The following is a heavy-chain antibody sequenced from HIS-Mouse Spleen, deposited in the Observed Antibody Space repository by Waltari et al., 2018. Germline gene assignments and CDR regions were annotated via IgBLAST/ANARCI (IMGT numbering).Heavy chain of an antibody. J-gene: IGHJ4*02. CDR3: AKGGLMVYAIGDY. CDR1: GFTFSSYG. CDR2: IWYDGSNK. Sequence: QVQLVESGGGVVQPGRSLRLSCAASGFTFSSYGMHWVRQAPGKGLEWVAVIWYDGSNKYYAVSVKGRFTISRDNSKNTLYLQMNSLRAEDTAVYYCAKGGLMVYAIGDYWGQGTLVTVSS. V-gene: IGHV3-33*06. D-gene: IGHD2-8*01.